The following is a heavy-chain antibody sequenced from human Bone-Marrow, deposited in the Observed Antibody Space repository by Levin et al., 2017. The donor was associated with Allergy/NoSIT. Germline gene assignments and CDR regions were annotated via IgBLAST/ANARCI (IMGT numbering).Heavy chain of an antibody. J-gene: IGHJ3*02. CDR3: ATMGGAYADYGDNAPAFDI. CDR1: GLTFNTYA. D-gene: IGHD4-17*01. CDR2: ISYDGKKK. V-gene: IGHV3-30*04. Sequence: GESLKISCAVSGLTFNTYAMHWVRQAPGKGLEWVAVISYDGKKKFYADFERGRFTVSRDNLKNTLYLQMSSLTSVDTALYYCATMGGAYADYGDNAPAFDIWGQGTRVTVSS.